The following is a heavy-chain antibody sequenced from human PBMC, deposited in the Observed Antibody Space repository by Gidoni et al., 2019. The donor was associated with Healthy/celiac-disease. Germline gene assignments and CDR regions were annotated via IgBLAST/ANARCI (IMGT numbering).Heavy chain of an antibody. J-gene: IGHJ4*02. CDR3: ARERGYVSDY. V-gene: IGHV3-30*01. Sequence: QVQLVESGGGVVKPWRSLRLSCAASGFTFSRYAMHWVRQAPGKWLECVAVISYDGSNKYYADSVKGRFTISRDNSKNTLYLQRNSLRAEDTAVYYCARERGYVSDYWGQGTLVTVSS. D-gene: IGHD3-16*01. CDR2: ISYDGSNK. CDR1: GFTFSRYA.